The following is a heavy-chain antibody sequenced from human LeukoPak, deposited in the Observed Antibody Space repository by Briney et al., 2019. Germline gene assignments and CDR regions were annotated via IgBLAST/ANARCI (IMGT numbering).Heavy chain of an antibody. D-gene: IGHD6-19*01. V-gene: IGHV3-74*01. CDR3: AAETSAWSAFDI. CDR2: TDRDGKTT. Sequence: PGGSLRLSCAASGLTFSSHCMFWVRQAPGKGLVWVSHTDRDGKTTGYADSVKSRFTISRDNAKNTLYMQMNSLRAEDTAVYYCAAETSAWSAFDIWGQGTMVTVSA. CDR1: GLTFSSHC. J-gene: IGHJ3*02.